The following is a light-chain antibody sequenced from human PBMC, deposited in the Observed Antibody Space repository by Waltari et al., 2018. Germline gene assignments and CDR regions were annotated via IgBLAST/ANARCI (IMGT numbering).Light chain of an antibody. CDR3: QTGGFGIWV. CDR2: VNSDGSH. Sequence: QLLLTQSPSASASLGASVKLTCTLSSGHSSDAIPWHQQQPDKGPRYLMKVNSDGSHIKGDGIPDRFSGSSSGAERYLTISSLQSEDEADYYCQTGGFGIWVFGGGTKLTVL. J-gene: IGLJ3*02. CDR1: SGHSSDA. V-gene: IGLV4-69*01.